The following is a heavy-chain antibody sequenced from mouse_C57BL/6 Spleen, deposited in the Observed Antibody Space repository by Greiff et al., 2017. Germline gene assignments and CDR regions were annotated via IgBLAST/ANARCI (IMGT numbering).Heavy chain of an antibody. CDR1: GYTFTSYT. Sequence: QVQLQQSGAELARPGASVKMSCKASGYTFTSYTMHWVKQRPGQGLEWIGYINPSSGYTKYNQKFKDKATLTADKSSSTAYMQLSSLTSEDSAVYDCAREGDYYGSSPWFAYGGQGTLVTVSA. CDR3: AREGDYYGSSPWFAY. J-gene: IGHJ3*01. CDR2: INPSSGYT. V-gene: IGHV1-4*01. D-gene: IGHD1-1*01.